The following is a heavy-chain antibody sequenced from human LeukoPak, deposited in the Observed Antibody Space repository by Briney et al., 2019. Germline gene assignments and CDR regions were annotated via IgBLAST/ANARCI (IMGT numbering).Heavy chain of an antibody. D-gene: IGHD6-19*01. CDR2: VDTNGKT. CDR1: GGSISSGHYY. Sequence: SETLSLTCAVSGGSISSGHYYWTWIRQPAGKGLEWIGCVDTNGKTNYNPSVKSRVTMSLDTSKNQFSVNLTSVTAADTGSYYCARGSSVGGTLFHHYWGQGTLVSVSS. J-gene: IGHJ4*02. CDR3: ARGSSVGGTLFHHY. V-gene: IGHV4-61*02.